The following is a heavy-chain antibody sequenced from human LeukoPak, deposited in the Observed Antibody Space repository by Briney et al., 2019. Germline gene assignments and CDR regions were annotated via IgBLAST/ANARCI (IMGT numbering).Heavy chain of an antibody. CDR1: GYSISSGYY. Sequence: SETLSLTCTVSGYSISSGYYWGWIRQPPGKGLEWIGSIYHSGSTYYNPSLKSRVTISVDTSKNQFSLKLSSVTAADTAVYYCARDIFSIVGDYYYYYMDVWGKGTTVTISS. D-gene: IGHD1-26*01. CDR2: IYHSGST. J-gene: IGHJ6*03. V-gene: IGHV4-38-2*02. CDR3: ARDIFSIVGDYYYYYMDV.